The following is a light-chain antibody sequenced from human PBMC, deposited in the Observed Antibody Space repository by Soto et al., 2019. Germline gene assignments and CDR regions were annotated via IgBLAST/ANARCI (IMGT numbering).Light chain of an antibody. Sequence: QSALTQPASVSGSPGQSITISCTGTSSDIGVYNYVSWYQQHPGKAPKLMIYEVSKRPSGVSNRFSGSKSGNTASLTISGLQAEDEADYYCSSYTTSSTLNVVFGGGTKLTVL. CDR3: SSYTTSSTLNVV. CDR2: EVS. J-gene: IGLJ2*01. CDR1: SSDIGVYNY. V-gene: IGLV2-14*01.